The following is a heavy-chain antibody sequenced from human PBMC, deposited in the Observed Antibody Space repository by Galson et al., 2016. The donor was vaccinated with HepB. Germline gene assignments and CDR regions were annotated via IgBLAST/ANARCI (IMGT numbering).Heavy chain of an antibody. Sequence: SLRLSCAASGFSLSKHWMNWVRQAPGKGLEWLANIKEDGSDKYYVASVKGRFTISRDNGKNSLYLQMSSLRDEDTAAYYCARIAYGGNGPFDIWGQGTMVTVSS. CDR1: GFSLSKHW. CDR3: ARIAYGGNGPFDI. CDR2: IKEDGSDK. V-gene: IGHV3-7*03. D-gene: IGHD4-23*01. J-gene: IGHJ3*02.